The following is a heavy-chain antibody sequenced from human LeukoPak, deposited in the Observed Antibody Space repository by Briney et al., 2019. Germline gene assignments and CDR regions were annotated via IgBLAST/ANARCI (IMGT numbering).Heavy chain of an antibody. J-gene: IGHJ3*02. V-gene: IGHV3-13*01. Sequence: GGSLRLSCAASGFTFSSYDVHWVRQATGKGLEWVSAIGTAGDTYYPGSVKGRFTISRENAKNSLYLQMNSLRTGDTAVYYCARAPSGAFDIWGQRTMVTVSS. D-gene: IGHD3-3*01. CDR1: GFTFSSYD. CDR3: ARAPSGAFDI. CDR2: IGTAGDT.